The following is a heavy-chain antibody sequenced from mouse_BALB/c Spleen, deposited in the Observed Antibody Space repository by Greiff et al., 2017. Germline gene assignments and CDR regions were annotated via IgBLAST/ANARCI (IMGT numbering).Heavy chain of an antibody. Sequence: EVQLVESGGGLVKPGGSLKLSCAASGFAFSSYDMSWVRQTPEKRLEWVAYISSGGGSTYYPDTVKGRFTISRDNAKNTLYLQMSSLKSEDTAMYYCARPAELGGYFDYWGQGTTLTVSS. D-gene: IGHD4-1*01. CDR1: GFAFSSYD. CDR2: ISSGGGST. V-gene: IGHV5-12-1*01. J-gene: IGHJ2*01. CDR3: ARPAELGGYFDY.